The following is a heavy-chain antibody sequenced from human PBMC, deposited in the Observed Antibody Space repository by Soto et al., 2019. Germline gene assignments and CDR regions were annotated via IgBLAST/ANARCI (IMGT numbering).Heavy chain of an antibody. Sequence: SETLSLSCTVSGGSVSSGSYYWSWIRQPPGKGLEWIGYIYYSGSTNYNPSLKSRVTISVDTSKNQFSLKLSSVTAADTAVYYCAGRSITIFGVVIYYYYGMDVWGQGTTVTVSS. CDR2: IYYSGST. J-gene: IGHJ6*02. V-gene: IGHV4-61*01. D-gene: IGHD3-3*01. CDR3: AGRSITIFGVVIYYYYGMDV. CDR1: GGSVSSGSYY.